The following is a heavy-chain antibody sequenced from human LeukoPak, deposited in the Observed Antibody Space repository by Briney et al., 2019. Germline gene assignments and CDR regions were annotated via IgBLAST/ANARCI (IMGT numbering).Heavy chain of an antibody. CDR3: ARRPVPGYFDS. D-gene: IGHD1-1*01. V-gene: IGHV3-21*01. J-gene: IGHJ4*02. CDR2: ISSSSSYI. Sequence: SGGTLRLSCAASGFTFSSYSMNWVRQAPGKGLEWVSSISSSSSYIYYADSVKGRFTISRDNAKNSLYLQMNSLRAEDTAVYYCARRPVPGYFDSWGQGTLVTVSS. CDR1: GFTFSSYS.